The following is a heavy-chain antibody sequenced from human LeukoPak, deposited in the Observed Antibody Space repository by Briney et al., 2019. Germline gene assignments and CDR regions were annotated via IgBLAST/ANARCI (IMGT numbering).Heavy chain of an antibody. Sequence: VASVKVSCEAAGYTFTSYYMHWVRQAPGQGLEWMGIINPSGGSTSYAQKFQGRVTMTTDTSTSTAYMELRSLRSDDTAVYYCARDLNYPAILVVPAAMCLGYWGQGTLVTVSS. CDR1: GYTFTSYY. V-gene: IGHV1-46*01. CDR2: INPSGGST. D-gene: IGHD2-2*01. J-gene: IGHJ4*02. CDR3: ARDLNYPAILVVPAAMCLGY.